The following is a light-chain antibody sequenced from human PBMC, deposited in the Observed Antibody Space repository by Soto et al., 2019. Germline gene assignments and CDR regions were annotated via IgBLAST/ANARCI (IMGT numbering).Light chain of an antibody. CDR2: VAS. J-gene: IGKJ2*01. CDR1: QSIDTN. CDR3: QQSYSIPYT. Sequence: DIQMTQSPSSLSASVGDRVTITCRASQSIDTNLNWYQQKPGEAPKLLIYVASNLQSGVPSRFSGSESGTYFTLTISGLQPDDFATYYCQQSYSIPYTLGQGTKLEI. V-gene: IGKV1-39*01.